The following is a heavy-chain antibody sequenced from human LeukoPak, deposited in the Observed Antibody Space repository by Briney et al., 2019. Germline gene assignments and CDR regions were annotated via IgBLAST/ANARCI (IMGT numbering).Heavy chain of an antibody. D-gene: IGHD6-19*01. Sequence: SVKVSCKASGGTFSSYAISWVRQAPGQGLEWMGGIIPIFGTANYAQKFQGRVTMTTDTSTSTAYMELRSLRSDDTAVYYCARRAVAGYYYYGMDVWGQGTTVTVSS. CDR1: GGTFSSYA. V-gene: IGHV1-69*05. J-gene: IGHJ6*02. CDR2: IIPIFGTA. CDR3: ARRAVAGYYYYGMDV.